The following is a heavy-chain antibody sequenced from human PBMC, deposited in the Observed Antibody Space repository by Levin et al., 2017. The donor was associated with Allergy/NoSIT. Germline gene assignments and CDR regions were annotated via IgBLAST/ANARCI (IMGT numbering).Heavy chain of an antibody. J-gene: IGHJ6*02. CDR1: GYTFTSYG. V-gene: IGHV1-18*01. Sequence: PEASVKVSCKASGYTFTSYGISWVRQAPGQGLEWMGWINTYNANTDYAQKFQGRVTMITDTSTSTGYMELRSLRSDDTAVYYCARDVTSYDFWSGYYRYYYYHGMDVWGQGTTVTVSS. CDR2: INTYNANT. CDR3: ARDVTSYDFWSGYYRYYYYHGMDV. D-gene: IGHD3-3*01.